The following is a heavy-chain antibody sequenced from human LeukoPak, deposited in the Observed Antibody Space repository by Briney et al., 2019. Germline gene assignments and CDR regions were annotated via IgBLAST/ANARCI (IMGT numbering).Heavy chain of an antibody. Sequence: XXSXXASGYTFTGYYMHXXRQAPGQGLXWMGWINPNSGGTNYAQKFQGRVTMTRDTSISTAYMELSRLRSDDTAVYYCARSLAAAGLIIFDYWGQGTLVTVSS. D-gene: IGHD6-13*01. CDR3: ARSLAAAGLIIFDY. CDR1: GYTFTGYY. V-gene: IGHV1-2*02. J-gene: IGHJ4*02. CDR2: INPNSGGT.